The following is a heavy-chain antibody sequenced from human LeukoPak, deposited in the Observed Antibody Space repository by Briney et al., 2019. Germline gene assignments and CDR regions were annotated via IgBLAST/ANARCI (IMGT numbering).Heavy chain of an antibody. CDR1: GYTFTSYY. CDR2: INPSGGST. Sequence: ASVKVSCKASGYTFTSYYMHWVRQAPGQGLEWMGIINPSGGSTSYAQKFQGRVTMTRDTSTSTVYMELSSLRSEDTAVYYCAKGRGYCSSTSCPYFDYWGQGTLVTVSS. J-gene: IGHJ4*02. D-gene: IGHD2-2*01. CDR3: AKGRGYCSSTSCPYFDY. V-gene: IGHV1-46*01.